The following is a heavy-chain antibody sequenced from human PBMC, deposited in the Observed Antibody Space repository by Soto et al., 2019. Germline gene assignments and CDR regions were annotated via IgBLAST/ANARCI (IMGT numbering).Heavy chain of an antibody. J-gene: IGHJ6*02. V-gene: IGHV1-69*08. Sequence: QVQLVQSGAEVKKPGSSVKVSCKASVGTFSRYTISWVRQAPGQGLEWLGRIIPILGIANYAQKFQGRVTSTADKSTSTAYMELSSLRSEATAVYYCARDPEGTQYGMDVWGQGTTVTVSS. CDR1: VGTFSRYT. CDR3: ARDPEGTQYGMDV. CDR2: IIPILGIA. D-gene: IGHD1-1*01.